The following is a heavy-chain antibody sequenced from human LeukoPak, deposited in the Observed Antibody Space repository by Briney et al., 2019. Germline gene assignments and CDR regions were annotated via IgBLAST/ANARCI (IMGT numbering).Heavy chain of an antibody. J-gene: IGHJ3*02. V-gene: IGHV1-8*01. CDR1: GYTFNSYD. D-gene: IGHD3-22*01. CDR3: ARLPYYYDSSGYYTGAFDI. CDR2: MYPNSGNT. Sequence: ASVKVSCKASGYTFNSYDINWVRQATGQGLEWMGWMYPNSGNTGYAQKFQGRVTMTRNTSISTAYMELSSLRSEDTAVYYCARLPYYYDSSGYYTGAFDIWGQGTMVTVSS.